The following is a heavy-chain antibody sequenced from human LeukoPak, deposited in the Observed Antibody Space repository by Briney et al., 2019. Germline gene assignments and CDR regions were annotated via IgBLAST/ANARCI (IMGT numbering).Heavy chain of an antibody. CDR3: AKGGTYRSGSPRRDWFDP. D-gene: IGHD3-10*01. V-gene: IGHV3-30*18. CDR2: ISYDGSNK. Sequence: GRSLRLTCAASGFTFSSYGMHWVRQAPGKGLEWVAVISYDGSNKYYADSVKGRFTISRDNSKNTLYLQMNSLRAEDTAVYYCAKGGTYRSGSPRRDWFDPWGQGTLVTVSS. CDR1: GFTFSSYG. J-gene: IGHJ5*02.